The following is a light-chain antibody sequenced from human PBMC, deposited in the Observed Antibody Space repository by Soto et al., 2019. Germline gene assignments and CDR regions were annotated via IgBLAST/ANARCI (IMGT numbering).Light chain of an antibody. CDR2: DVS. J-gene: IGLJ2*01. CDR3: TSHASGDSTV. CDR1: SSDVGSYGY. V-gene: IGLV2-14*01. Sequence: QSALTQPASVSGSPGHSITISCTGTSSDVGSYGYVSWYQQHPGRAPNLLIYDVSNRPSGVSSRFSGSKSGNTASLTISGLQPEDEADYYCTSHASGDSTVFGGGTKVTVL.